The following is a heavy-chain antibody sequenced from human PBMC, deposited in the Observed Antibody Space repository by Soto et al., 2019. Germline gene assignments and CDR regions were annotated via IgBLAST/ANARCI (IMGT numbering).Heavy chain of an antibody. V-gene: IGHV3-15*01. D-gene: IGHD5-18*01. J-gene: IGHJ4*02. CDR2: IKSKADGGTT. Sequence: EVQLVESGGVLVKPGGSLRLSCAGSGFTFSYAWMNWVRQAPGKGLEWVGRIKSKADGGTTDYAAPVRGRFTISRDDSENTVYLQMNSLKTEDTAVYYCTTDFRDTMMVFHYWGQGTLVTVSS. CDR1: GFTFSYAW. CDR3: TTDFRDTMMVFHY.